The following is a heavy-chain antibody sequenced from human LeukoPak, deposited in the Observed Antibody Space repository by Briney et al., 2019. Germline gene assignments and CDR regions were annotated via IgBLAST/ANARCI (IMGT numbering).Heavy chain of an antibody. J-gene: IGHJ6*02. CDR2: IYHSGST. CDR3: AGGTGPYYYYGMDV. Sequence: SETLSLTCAVSGGSISSSNWWSWVRQPPGKGLEWIGEIYHSGSTNYNPSLKSRVTISVDKSKNQFSLKLSSVTAADTAVYYCAGGTGPYYYYGMDVWGQGTTVTVSS. V-gene: IGHV4-4*02. D-gene: IGHD1-7*01. CDR1: GGSISSSNW.